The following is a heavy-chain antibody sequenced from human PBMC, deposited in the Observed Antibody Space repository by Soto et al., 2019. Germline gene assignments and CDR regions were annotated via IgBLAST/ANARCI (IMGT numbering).Heavy chain of an antibody. CDR1: GGSISSGGYY. Sequence: SETLSLTCAVSGGSISSGGYYWIWIRHHPGKGLEWIGYIYYSGSTYYNPSLKSRVTISVDTSKNQFSLKLSSVTAADTAVYYCARSGYDRPSDYWGQGTLVTVSS. V-gene: IGHV4-31*11. CDR3: ARSGYDRPSDY. J-gene: IGHJ4*02. D-gene: IGHD3-22*01. CDR2: IYYSGST.